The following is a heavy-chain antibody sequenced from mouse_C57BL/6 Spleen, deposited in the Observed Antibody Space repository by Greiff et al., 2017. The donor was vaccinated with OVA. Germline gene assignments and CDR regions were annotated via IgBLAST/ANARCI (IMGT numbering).Heavy chain of an antibody. CDR2: ISYDGSN. CDR3: ARDSNYYDYDEGAWFAY. V-gene: IGHV3-6*01. D-gene: IGHD2-4*01. CDR1: GYSITSGYY. J-gene: IGHJ3*01. Sequence: ESGPGLVKPSQSLSLTCSVTGYSITSGYYWNWIRQFPGNKLEWMGYISYDGSNNYNPSLKNRISITRDTSKNQFFLKLNSVTTEDTATYYCARDSNYYDYDEGAWFAYWGQGTLVTVSA.